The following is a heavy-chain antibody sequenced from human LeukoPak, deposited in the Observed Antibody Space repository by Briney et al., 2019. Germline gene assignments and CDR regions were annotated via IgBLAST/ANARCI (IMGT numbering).Heavy chain of an antibody. V-gene: IGHV3-48*04. Sequence: GGSLRLSCAASGFTFSTYSMNWVRQAPGKGLEWVSYISSSSNTIYYADSVKGRFAISRDNAKNSLYLQMNSLRGEDTAVYYCARGGANRFDYWGQGTLVTVSS. CDR3: ARGGANRFDY. D-gene: IGHD3-16*01. CDR1: GFTFSTYS. J-gene: IGHJ4*02. CDR2: ISSSSNTI.